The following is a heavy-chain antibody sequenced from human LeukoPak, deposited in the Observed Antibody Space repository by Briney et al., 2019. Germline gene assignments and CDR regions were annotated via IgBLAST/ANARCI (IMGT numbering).Heavy chain of an antibody. J-gene: IGHJ4*02. CDR1: GDSISNSNYY. CDR2: IYYSGNT. CDR3: TRRRGLEPPDY. Sequence: SETLPLTCTVSGDSISNSNYYWGWIRQPPGKGLEWIGSIYYSGNTYYTPSLKSRVTISVDTSKNQFSLKLSSVTAADTAVYYCTRRRGLEPPDYWGQGTLVTVSS. D-gene: IGHD1-1*01. V-gene: IGHV4-39*01.